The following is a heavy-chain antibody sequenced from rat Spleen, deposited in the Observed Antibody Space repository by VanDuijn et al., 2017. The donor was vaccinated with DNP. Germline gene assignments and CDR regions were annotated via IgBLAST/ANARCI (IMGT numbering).Heavy chain of an antibody. Sequence: EVQLVESGGGLVQPGRSLKLSCAASGFTFSNYYMAWVRQAPKKGLEWVATISTNGSRTYYPDSVKGRFTISRDNAKSRLYLQMNSLKSEETATYYCGGFDYWGQGVMVTVSS. J-gene: IGHJ2*01. CDR1: GFTFSNYY. CDR2: ISTNGSRT. CDR3: GGFDY. V-gene: IGHV5-7*01. D-gene: IGHD4-3*01.